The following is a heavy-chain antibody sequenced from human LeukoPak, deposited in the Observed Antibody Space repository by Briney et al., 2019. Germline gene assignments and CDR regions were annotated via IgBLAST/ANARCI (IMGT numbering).Heavy chain of an antibody. CDR3: AKMSWGSPESPLSRSFDP. CDR1: GFTFSSYA. V-gene: IGHV3-23*01. D-gene: IGHD3-16*01. J-gene: IGHJ5*02. Sequence: GGSLRLSCAASGFTFSSYAMSWVRQAPGKGLERVSAISGSGGSTYYADSVKGRFTISRDNSKNTLYLQMNSLRAEDTAVYYCAKMSWGSPESPLSRSFDPWGQGTLVTVSS. CDR2: ISGSGGST.